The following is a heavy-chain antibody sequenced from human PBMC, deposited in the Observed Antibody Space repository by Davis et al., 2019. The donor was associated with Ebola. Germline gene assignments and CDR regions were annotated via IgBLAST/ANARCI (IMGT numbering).Heavy chain of an antibody. CDR1: RCTLSTHG. J-gene: IGHJ4*02. Sequence: SVPVSCQAARCTLSTHGISWVRPAPGQGLEWLGGLIPIFGTPNYAQKFQGRVTIIADESTSTAYVELSSLKSEDTAIYYCAGHGRRLVGYFDSWGQGTLVTVSS. V-gene: IGHV1-69*13. D-gene: IGHD2-2*01. CDR2: LIPIFGTP. CDR3: AGHGRRLVGYFDS.